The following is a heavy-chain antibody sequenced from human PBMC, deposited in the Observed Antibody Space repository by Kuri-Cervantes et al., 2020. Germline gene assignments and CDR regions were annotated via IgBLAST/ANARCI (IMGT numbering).Heavy chain of an antibody. CDR2: ISWNSGSI. CDR3: AKATDSSGSYSTFDY. V-gene: IGHV3-9*01. CDR1: GFMFGDYA. Sequence: SLRLSCAASGFMFGDYAMHWVRQAPWKGLEWGSGISWNSGSIGYADSVKGRFTISRDNAKNSLYLQMNSLRAEDTALYYCAKATDSSGSYSTFDYWGQGTLVTVSS. D-gene: IGHD3-10*01. J-gene: IGHJ4*02.